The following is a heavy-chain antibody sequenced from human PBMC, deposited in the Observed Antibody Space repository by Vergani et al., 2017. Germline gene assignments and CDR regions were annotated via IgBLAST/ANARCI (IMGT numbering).Heavy chain of an antibody. V-gene: IGHV3-21*01. J-gene: IGHJ4*02. CDR1: GFTFSSYS. Sequence: EVQLVESGGGLVKPGGSLRLSCAASGFTFSSYSMNWVRQAPGKGLEWVSSISSSSSYIYYADSVKGRFTISRDNAKNALNLQMNNQRADETAVYYCARGRSVYSSSSLYYWGQGTLVTVSS. CDR3: ARGRSVYSSSSLYY. D-gene: IGHD6-6*01. CDR2: ISSSSSYI.